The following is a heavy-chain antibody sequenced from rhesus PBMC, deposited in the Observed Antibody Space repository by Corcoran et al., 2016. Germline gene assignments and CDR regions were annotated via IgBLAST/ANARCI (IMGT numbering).Heavy chain of an antibody. V-gene: IGHV4-93*01. Sequence: QVQLQESGPAVVKPSGTLSLPCAVPGGSLPRSNWGGGIRPSPGQGLEWVGGIYGSGESNEYNPSLKSRVTISKDTSKNQFCLELSSVTAADTAVYYYASIYYYDRDYWGQGVLVTVSS. CDR1: GGSLPRSNW. D-gene: IGHD3-28*01. J-gene: IGHJ4*01. CDR2: IYGSGESN. CDR3: ASIYYYDRDY.